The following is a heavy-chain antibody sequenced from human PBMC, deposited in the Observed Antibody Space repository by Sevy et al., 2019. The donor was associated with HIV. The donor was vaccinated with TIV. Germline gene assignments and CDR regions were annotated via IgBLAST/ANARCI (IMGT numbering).Heavy chain of an antibody. J-gene: IGHJ6*03. D-gene: IGHD6-6*01. CDR3: ARHKQLVLDYYMDV. CDR2: IIPIFGTA. CDR1: GGTFSSYA. Sequence: ASVKVSCKASGGTFSSYAISWVRQAPGQGLEWMGGIIPIFGTANYAQMFQGRVTITADESTSTAYMELSSLRSEDTAVYYCARHKQLVLDYYMDVWGKGTTVTVSS. V-gene: IGHV1-69*13.